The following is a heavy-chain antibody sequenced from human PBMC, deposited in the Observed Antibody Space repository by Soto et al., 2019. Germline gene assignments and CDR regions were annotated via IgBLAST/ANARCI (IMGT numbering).Heavy chain of an antibody. J-gene: IGHJ4*02. Sequence: GGSLRLSCTASGFTFGDYAMSWVRQAPGKGLEWVGFIRSKAYGGTTEYAASVKGRFTISRGDSKSIAYLQMDSLKTEDTAVYYCTRDRVAYYDILTGYSDDYWGQGPLVTVSS. CDR3: TRDRVAYYDILTGYSDDY. V-gene: IGHV3-49*04. CDR2: IRSKAYGGTT. CDR1: GFTFGDYA. D-gene: IGHD3-9*01.